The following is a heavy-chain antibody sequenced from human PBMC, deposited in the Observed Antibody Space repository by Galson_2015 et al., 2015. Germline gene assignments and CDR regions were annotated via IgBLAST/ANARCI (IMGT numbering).Heavy chain of an antibody. CDR2: LYYSGST. V-gene: IGHV4-31*02. J-gene: IGHJ4*02. CDR3: ARGEGWPRLHGEDY. D-gene: IGHD3-10*01. Sequence: GLEWIGYLYYSGSTYYNPSLKSRVTISVDTSKNQFSLKLSSVTAADTAVYYCARGEGWPRLHGEDYWGQGTLVTVSS.